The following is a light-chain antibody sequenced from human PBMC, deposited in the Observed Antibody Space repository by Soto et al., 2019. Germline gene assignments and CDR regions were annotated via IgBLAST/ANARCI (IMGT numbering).Light chain of an antibody. V-gene: IGKV1-12*01. CDR2: AAS. CDR1: QGISSW. Sequence: DIQMAQSRSSVSASXGGKVTVTXGASQGISSWLAWYQQKPGKAPKLLIYAASSLQSGVPSRFSGSGSGTDFTLTISSLQPEDFATYYCQQANSFPPTFGQGTKVDIK. CDR3: QQANSFPPT. J-gene: IGKJ1*01.